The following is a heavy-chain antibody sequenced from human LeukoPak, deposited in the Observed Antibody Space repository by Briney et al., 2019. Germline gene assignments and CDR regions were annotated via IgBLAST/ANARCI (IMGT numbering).Heavy chain of an antibody. CDR1: GGSFSGYY. CDR3: ARGHNYYGSGSYYNSRYYYYGMDV. V-gene: IGHV4-34*01. Sequence: PSETLSLTCAVYGGSFSGYYWSWIRQPPGKGLEWIGEINHSGSTNYNPSLKSRVTISVDTSKNQFSLKLSSVTAADTAVYYCARGHNYYGSGSYYNSRYYYYGMDVWGQGTTVTVSS. D-gene: IGHD3-10*01. J-gene: IGHJ6*02. CDR2: INHSGST.